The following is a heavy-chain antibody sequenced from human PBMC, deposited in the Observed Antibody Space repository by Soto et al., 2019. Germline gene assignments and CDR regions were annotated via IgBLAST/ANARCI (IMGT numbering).Heavy chain of an antibody. D-gene: IGHD3-3*02. V-gene: IGHV3-30*04. CDR2: TSFDGSTK. CDR1: GFTFRNHA. CDR3: ARDIEARVLIFGVVVVGKFDH. Sequence: QVQLVESGGGVVQPGGSLTLSCGASGFTFRNHALHWVRQAPGKGLEWVAVTSFDGSTKFYADSVKGRFTISRDNSNTTLFLHMNSLRGEDTALYYCARDIEARVLIFGVVVVGKFDHWGLGTLVAVSS. J-gene: IGHJ5*02.